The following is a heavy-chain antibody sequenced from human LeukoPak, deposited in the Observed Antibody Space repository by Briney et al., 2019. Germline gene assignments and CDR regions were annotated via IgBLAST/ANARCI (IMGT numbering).Heavy chain of an antibody. CDR2: IYYSGST. D-gene: IGHD3-22*01. CDR1: GGSISSYY. V-gene: IGHV4-59*01. J-gene: IGHJ3*02. CDR3: ARDALSPPYYYDSSGYYYGAFDI. Sequence: SETLSLTCTVSGGSISSYYWSWIRQPPGKGLEWIGYIYYSGSTNYNPSLESRVTISVDTSKNQFSLKLSSVTAADTGVYYCARDALSPPYYYDSSGYYYGAFDIWGQGTMVTVSS.